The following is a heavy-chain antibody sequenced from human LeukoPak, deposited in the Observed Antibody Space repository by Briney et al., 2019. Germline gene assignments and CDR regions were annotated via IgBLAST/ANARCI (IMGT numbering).Heavy chain of an antibody. J-gene: IGHJ3*02. Sequence: QSGGSLRLSCAASGFTFSSYAMNWVRQAPGKGLEWVSMISGSGGTRNYADSVKGRFTISRDNSKNTLYLQMNSLRAEDTAVYYCAKGGETVSPPRDAFDIWGQGTMVTVSS. V-gene: IGHV3-23*01. CDR1: GFTFSSYA. D-gene: IGHD3-16*01. CDR2: ISGSGGTR. CDR3: AKGGETVSPPRDAFDI.